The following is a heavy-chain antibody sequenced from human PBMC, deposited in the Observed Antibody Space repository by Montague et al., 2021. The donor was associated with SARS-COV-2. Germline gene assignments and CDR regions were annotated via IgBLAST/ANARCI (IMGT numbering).Heavy chain of an antibody. D-gene: IGHD3-10*01. V-gene: IGHV3-30-3*01. CDR2: ISYGGINK. CDR1: GFSFSNYA. J-gene: IGHJ4*02. CDR3: ARDAMVWGYGRNEFDY. Sequence: SPRLSCAASGFSFSNYAIHWVRQAPGKGLEWVAIISYGGINKNYAESVKGRFTISRDNSKNTVYLQMNSLRPEDTAVYYCARDAMVWGYGRNEFDYWGQGTLVTVSS.